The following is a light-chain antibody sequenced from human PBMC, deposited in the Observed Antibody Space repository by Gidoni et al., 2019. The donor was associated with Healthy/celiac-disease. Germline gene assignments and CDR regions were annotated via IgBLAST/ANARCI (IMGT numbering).Light chain of an antibody. V-gene: IGKV1-33*01. J-gene: IGKJ3*01. CDR1: QYISNF. CDR3: QQYDNLPVT. CDR2: DAS. Sequence: DIQMTQSTSSLSASVGDRVTITCQASQYISNFLNWYQQKPGRDPKLLIYDASNLESGVPSRFSGSGSGTDFTFTISSLQPEDIATYYCQQYDNLPVTFGPGTKVDIK.